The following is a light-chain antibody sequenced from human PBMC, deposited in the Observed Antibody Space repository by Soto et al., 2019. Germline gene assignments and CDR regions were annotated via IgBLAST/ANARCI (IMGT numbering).Light chain of an antibody. CDR2: GAS. Sequence: EIVLTQSPGTLSLSAGERATLSCRAFQSVSSSYLAWYQQKPGQAPRLLIYGASSRATGIPDRFSGSGSGTDFTLTISRLEPEDFAVYYCQHRNNWPPVTFGQGTRLEIK. V-gene: IGKV3D-20*02. J-gene: IGKJ5*01. CDR1: QSVSSSY. CDR3: QHRNNWPPVT.